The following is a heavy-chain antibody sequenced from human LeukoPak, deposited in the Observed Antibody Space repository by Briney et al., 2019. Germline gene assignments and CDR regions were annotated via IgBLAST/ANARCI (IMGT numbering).Heavy chain of an antibody. V-gene: IGHV1-2*06. J-gene: IGHJ4*02. D-gene: IGHD4-23*01. CDR3: ARDAYGGNSHNDY. CDR2: INPNSGGT. CDR1: GYTFTSYD. Sequence: GASVKVSCKASGYTFTSYDFNWLRQATGQGPEWMGRINPNSGGTNYAQKFQGRVTMTRDTSISTAYMELSRLRSDDTAVYYCARDAYGGNSHNDYWGQGTLVTVSS.